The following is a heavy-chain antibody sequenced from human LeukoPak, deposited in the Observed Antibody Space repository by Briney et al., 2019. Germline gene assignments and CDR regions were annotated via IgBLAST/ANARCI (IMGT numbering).Heavy chain of an antibody. CDR3: AKGVHSAIVVARGLEGADY. D-gene: IGHD3-22*01. CDR2: ISYDGSNK. Sequence: PGRSLRLSCAASGFTFSSYAMHWVRQAPGKGLEWVAVISYDGSNKYYADSVKGRFTISRDNSKNTLYLQMNSLRAEDTAVYYCAKGVHSAIVVARGLEGADYWGQGTLVTVSS. V-gene: IGHV3-30-3*01. CDR1: GFTFSSYA. J-gene: IGHJ4*02.